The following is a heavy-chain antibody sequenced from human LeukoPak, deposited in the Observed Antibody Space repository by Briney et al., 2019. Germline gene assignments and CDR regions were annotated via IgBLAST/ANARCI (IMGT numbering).Heavy chain of an antibody. D-gene: IGHD3-3*01. CDR1: GYTFTSYD. CDR3: ARGTTGFGVVSRY. V-gene: IGHV1-8*01. J-gene: IGHJ4*02. CDR2: MNPNSGNT. Sequence: ASVKVSCKASGYTFTSYDFNWVRQAPGQGLEWLGWMNPNSGNTGYAQKFQGRVTMTRNTSISTAYMELSSLRSEDTAVYYCARGTTGFGVVSRYWGQGTLVTVSS.